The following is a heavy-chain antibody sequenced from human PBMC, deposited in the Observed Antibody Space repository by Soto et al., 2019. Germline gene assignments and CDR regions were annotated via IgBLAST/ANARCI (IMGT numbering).Heavy chain of an antibody. J-gene: IGHJ6*02. Sequence: QVQLQESGPGLVKPSGTLSLTCAVSGGSISSSNWWTWVRQSPGKGLEWIGEIYHTGSTNNNPSLKRHITISVDKTKNQFSLKMTSVTAADTAVYYCARDEATTTKMGGLDLWGQGFTVTVSS. CDR2: IYHTGST. CDR3: ARDEATTTKMGGLDL. V-gene: IGHV4-4*02. D-gene: IGHD4-4*01. CDR1: GGSISSSNW.